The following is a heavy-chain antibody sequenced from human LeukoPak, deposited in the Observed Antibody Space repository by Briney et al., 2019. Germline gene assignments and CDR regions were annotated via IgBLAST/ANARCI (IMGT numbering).Heavy chain of an antibody. CDR3: ARDDNYYDSSGYYPYYYYYGMDV. Sequence: PEASVKVSCKASGYTFTGYYMHWVRQAPGQGLEWMGWINPNSGGTNYAQKFQGRVTMTRDTSTSTAYMELSRLRSDDTAVYYCARDDNYYDSSGYYPYYYYYGMDVWGQGTTVTVSS. V-gene: IGHV1-2*02. J-gene: IGHJ6*02. CDR1: GYTFTGYY. D-gene: IGHD3-22*01. CDR2: INPNSGGT.